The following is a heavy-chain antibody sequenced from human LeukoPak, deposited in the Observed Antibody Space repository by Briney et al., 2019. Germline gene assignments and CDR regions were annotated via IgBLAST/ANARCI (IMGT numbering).Heavy chain of an antibody. J-gene: IGHJ5*02. D-gene: IGHD3-9*01. Sequence: SETLSLTCTVSGGSISSYYWSWIRQPPGKGLEWIGYIYYSGSTNYNPSLKSRVTISVDTSRNQFSLKLSSVTAADTAVYYCARWTRIIRYFDPWGQGTLVTVSS. CDR1: GGSISSYY. CDR3: ARWTRIIRYFDP. CDR2: IYYSGST. V-gene: IGHV4-59*01.